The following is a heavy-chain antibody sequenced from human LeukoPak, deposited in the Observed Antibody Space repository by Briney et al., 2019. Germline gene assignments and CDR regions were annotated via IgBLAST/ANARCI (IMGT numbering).Heavy chain of an antibody. CDR1: GFTFSDYY. J-gene: IGHJ4*02. CDR2: ISSSSSYT. CDR3: ARGTYCSGGSCYFDY. Sequence: PGGSLRLSCAASGFTFSDYYMSWLRQAPGKGLEWVSYISSSSSYTNYADSVKGRFTISRDNAKNSLYLQMNSLRAEDTAVYYCARGTYCSGGSCYFDYWGQGTLVTVSS. D-gene: IGHD2-15*01. V-gene: IGHV3-11*06.